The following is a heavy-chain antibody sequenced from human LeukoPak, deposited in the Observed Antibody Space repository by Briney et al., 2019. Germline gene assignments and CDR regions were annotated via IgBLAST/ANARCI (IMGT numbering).Heavy chain of an antibody. D-gene: IGHD2-2*03. Sequence: GGSLRLSCAASGFTVSSNYMSWVRQAPGKGLEWVSAVSGSGDSTYYADSVKGRFTISRDNSKNTLYLQMSSLRAEDTAVYYCAKHTSGFCSSTSCYGHDFWGQGTLVTVSS. CDR3: AKHTSGFCSSTSCYGHDF. CDR2: VSGSGDST. CDR1: GFTVSSNY. V-gene: IGHV3-23*01. J-gene: IGHJ4*02.